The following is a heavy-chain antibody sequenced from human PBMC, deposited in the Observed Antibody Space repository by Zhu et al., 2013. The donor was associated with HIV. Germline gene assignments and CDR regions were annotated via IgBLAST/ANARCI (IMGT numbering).Heavy chain of an antibody. V-gene: IGHV1-2*04. CDR3: ARGYCSGGSCYEPYYYYGMDV. Sequence: QVQLVQSGAEVKKPGASVKVSCKASGYTFTGYYMHWVRQAPGQGLEWMGWINPNSGGTNYAQKFQGWVTMTRDTSISTAYMELSRLRSDDTAVYYCARGYCSGGSCYEPYYYYGMDVWGQGTTVTVS. J-gene: IGHJ6*02. CDR2: INPNSGGT. D-gene: IGHD2-15*01. CDR1: GYTFTGYY.